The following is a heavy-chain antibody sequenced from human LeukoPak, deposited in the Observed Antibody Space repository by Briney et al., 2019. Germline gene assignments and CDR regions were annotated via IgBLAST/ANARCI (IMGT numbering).Heavy chain of an antibody. Sequence: ASVKVSCKASGYTSTSYDINWVRQATGQGLEWMGWMNPNSGNTGYAQKFQGRVTMTRNTSISTAYMELSSLRSEDTAVYYCARAYTAMVNNWFDPWGQGTLVTVSS. CDR1: GYTSTSYD. D-gene: IGHD5-18*01. CDR3: ARAYTAMVNNWFDP. CDR2: MNPNSGNT. V-gene: IGHV1-8*01. J-gene: IGHJ5*02.